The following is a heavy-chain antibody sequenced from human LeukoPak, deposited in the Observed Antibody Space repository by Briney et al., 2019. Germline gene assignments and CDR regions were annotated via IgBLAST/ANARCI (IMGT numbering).Heavy chain of an antibody. CDR3: ASIPRDYYDSSGYYSTPGD. CDR2: ISSSSSTI. V-gene: IGHV3-48*04. Sequence: GGSLRLSCAASGFTFSIYSMNWVHQAPGKGLEWVSYISSSSSTIYYADSVKGRFTISRDDAKNSLYLQMNSLRAEDTAVYYCASIPRDYYDSSGYYSTPGDWGQGTLVTVSS. D-gene: IGHD3-22*01. CDR1: GFTFSIYS. J-gene: IGHJ4*02.